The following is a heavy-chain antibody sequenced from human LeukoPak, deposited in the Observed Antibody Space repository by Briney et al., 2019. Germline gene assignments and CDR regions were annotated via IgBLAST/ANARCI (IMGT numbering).Heavy chain of an antibody. CDR1: GGSISSGSYY. J-gene: IGHJ3*02. Sequence: PSQTLSLTCTVSGGSISSGSYYWSWIRQPAGKGLEWIGRIYTSGSTNYNPSLKSRVTISVDTSKNQFSLKLSSVTAADTAVYYCARRSSSADDAFDIWGQGTMVTVSS. CDR2: IYTSGST. D-gene: IGHD6-13*01. CDR3: ARRSSSADDAFDI. V-gene: IGHV4-61*02.